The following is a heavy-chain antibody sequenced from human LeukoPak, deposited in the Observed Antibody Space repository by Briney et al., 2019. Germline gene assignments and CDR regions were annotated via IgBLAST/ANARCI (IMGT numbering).Heavy chain of an antibody. J-gene: IGHJ5*02. V-gene: IGHV3-23*01. CDR2: ISGSGGST. CDR3: AKNSEYSSSSRWFDP. CDR1: GFTFSSYA. Sequence: GGSLRLSCAASGFTFSSYAMSWVRQAPGKGLEWVSAISGSGGSTYYADSVKGRFTISRDNSKNTLYLQMNSLRAEDTAVYYCAKNSEYSSSSRWFDPWGQGTLVTVSS. D-gene: IGHD6-6*01.